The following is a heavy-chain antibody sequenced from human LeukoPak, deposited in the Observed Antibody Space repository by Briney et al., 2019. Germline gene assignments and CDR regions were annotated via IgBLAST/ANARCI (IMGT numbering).Heavy chain of an antibody. CDR2: IYDSGST. J-gene: IGHJ4*02. D-gene: IGHD3-10*01. CDR1: GGSISSGDYS. Sequence: SETLSLTCAVSGGSISSGDYSCSWIRQPPGMGLEWIGYIYDSGSTYYNPSLKSRVTISVDTSKNQFSLKLSSVTAADTAVYYCARVTGMGYAFDYWGQGTLVTVSS. V-gene: IGHV4-30-4*07. CDR3: ARVTGMGYAFDY.